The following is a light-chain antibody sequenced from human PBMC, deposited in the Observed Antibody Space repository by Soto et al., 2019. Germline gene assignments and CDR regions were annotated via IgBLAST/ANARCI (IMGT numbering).Light chain of an antibody. V-gene: IGKV3-15*01. J-gene: IGKJ3*01. CDR1: QSVSTN. CDR3: QQYNDWPPFT. Sequence: IAMTQSPATLSVSPGERATLSCRASQSVSTNLAWYQQKPGQAPRLLIYGASTRATGVPARFSGGGSGTEFTLTISSLQSEDFAIYYCQQYNDWPPFTFGPGTKVDVK. CDR2: GAS.